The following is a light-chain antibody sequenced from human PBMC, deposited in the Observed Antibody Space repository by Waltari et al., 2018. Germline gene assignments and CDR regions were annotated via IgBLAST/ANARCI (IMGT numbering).Light chain of an antibody. V-gene: IGLV2-11*01. CDR1: SSHVGRFKY. Sequence: QSALTQPRAVSGSPGQSVTISCPGTSSHVGRFKYVSRHQQHPGKAPKLMIYDVNKRPSGVPDRFSGSKSGNTASLTISGLQAEDEADYYCCSYAGSYTLVFGGGTKLTVL. J-gene: IGLJ3*02. CDR3: CSYAGSYTLV. CDR2: DVN.